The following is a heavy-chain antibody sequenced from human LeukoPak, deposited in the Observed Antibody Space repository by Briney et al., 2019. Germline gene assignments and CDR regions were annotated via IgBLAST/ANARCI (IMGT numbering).Heavy chain of an antibody. CDR3: ARSCGGDCSPHYYYYYMDV. D-gene: IGHD2-21*02. Sequence: SGTLSLTCAVSGVSISSNLWWTWVRQPPGKGLEWIAEIHHSGSINYNPSLKSRVTISVDTSKNQFSLKLSSVTAADTAVYYCARSCGGDCSPHYYYYYMDVWGKGTTVTISS. CDR2: IHHSGSI. CDR1: GVSISSNLW. J-gene: IGHJ6*03. V-gene: IGHV4-4*02.